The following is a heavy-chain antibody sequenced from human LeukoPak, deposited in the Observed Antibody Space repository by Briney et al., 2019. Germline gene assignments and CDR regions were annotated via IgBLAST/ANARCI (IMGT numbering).Heavy chain of an antibody. Sequence: GGSLRLSCAASGFTFSSYEMNWVRQAPGKGLEWVSYISSSGSTIYYADSVKGRFTISRDNAKSSLYLQMNSLRAEDTAVYYCARETMVVNDAFDIWGQGTMVTVSS. CDR2: ISSSGSTI. J-gene: IGHJ3*02. CDR1: GFTFSSYE. CDR3: ARETMVVNDAFDI. D-gene: IGHD4-23*01. V-gene: IGHV3-48*03.